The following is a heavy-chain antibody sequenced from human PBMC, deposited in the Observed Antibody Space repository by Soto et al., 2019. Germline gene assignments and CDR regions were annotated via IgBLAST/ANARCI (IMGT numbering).Heavy chain of an antibody. CDR2: IVVGSGNT. D-gene: IGHD6-6*01. CDR3: TRAQTEWYSSSSPVYY. Sequence: ASVKVSCKASGFTFTSSAVQWVRQARGQRLEWIGWIVVGSGNTNYAQKFQERVTITRDMSTSTAYMELSSLRSEDTAVYYCTRAQTEWYSSSSPVYYWGQGTLVTVSS. V-gene: IGHV1-58*01. J-gene: IGHJ4*02. CDR1: GFTFTSSA.